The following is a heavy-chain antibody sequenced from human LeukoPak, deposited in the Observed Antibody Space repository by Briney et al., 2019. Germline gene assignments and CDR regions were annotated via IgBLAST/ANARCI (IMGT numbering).Heavy chain of an antibody. CDR2: MNPNSGNT. J-gene: IGHJ6*02. CDR1: GYTFTSYD. Sequence: ASVKVSCKASGYTFTSYDINWVRQATGQGLEWMGWMNPNSGNTGYAQKFQGRVTMTRYTSISTAYMELSSLRSEDTAVYYCARSLWFGEYGYYYYGMDVWGQGTMVTVSS. V-gene: IGHV1-8*01. D-gene: IGHD3-10*01. CDR3: ARSLWFGEYGYYYYGMDV.